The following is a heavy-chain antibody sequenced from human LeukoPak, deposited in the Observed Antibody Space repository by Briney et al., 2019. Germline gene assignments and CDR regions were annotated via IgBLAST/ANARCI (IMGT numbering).Heavy chain of an antibody. CDR2: MNPNSGST. CDR1: GYTFTSYD. J-gene: IGHJ6*02. Sequence: ASVKVSCKASGYTFTSYDINWVRQATGQGLEWMGWMNPNSGSTGYAQKFQGRVTMTRNTSISTAYMELSSLRSEDTAVYYCARGVVEMATNTYYYYGMDVWGQGTTVTVSS. CDR3: ARGVVEMATNTYYYYGMDV. V-gene: IGHV1-8*01. D-gene: IGHD5-24*01.